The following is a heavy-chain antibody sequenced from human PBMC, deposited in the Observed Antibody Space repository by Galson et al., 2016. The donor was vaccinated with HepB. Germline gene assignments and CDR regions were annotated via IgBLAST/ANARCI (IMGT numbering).Heavy chain of an antibody. J-gene: IGHJ5*02. D-gene: IGHD3-10*01. Sequence: SVKVSCKASGYTFTSSGVSWVRQAPGQGLEWMGWISAYNGNTNYAQKLQGRFTMTTDTSTSTAYLELRSLRSDDTAVFYCARDDPRAPLYGSGLGVFDPWGQGTRVTISS. V-gene: IGHV1-18*01. CDR1: GYTFTSSG. CDR3: ARDDPRAPLYGSGLGVFDP. CDR2: ISAYNGNT.